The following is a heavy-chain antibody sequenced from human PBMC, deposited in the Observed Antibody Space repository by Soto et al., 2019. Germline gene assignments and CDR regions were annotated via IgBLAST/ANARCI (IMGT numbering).Heavy chain of an antibody. J-gene: IGHJ4*02. CDR2: IDPSDSYT. V-gene: IGHV5-10-1*01. D-gene: IGHD6-13*01. CDR3: ARLQAAAGDNDLTFDY. CDR1: GYKVSTWHNFTSYW. Sequence: PGESLKISCMGSGYKVSTWHNFTSYWIAWVRQMPGEGLEWMGRIDPSDSYTNYSPSFQGHVTISADKSISTAYLQWSSLKASDTAMYYCARLQAAAGDNDLTFDYWGQGTLVTVSS.